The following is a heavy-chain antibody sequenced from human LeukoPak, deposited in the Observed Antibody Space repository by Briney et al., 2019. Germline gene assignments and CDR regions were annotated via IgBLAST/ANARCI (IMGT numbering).Heavy chain of an antibody. CDR1: GYTFTGYY. CDR2: INPNSGGT. Sequence: ASVKVSCKASGYTFTGYYMHWVRQAPGQGRVWMGWINPNSGGTNYAQKFQGRVTMTRDTSISTAYRALRRLRSGDTAVYYCAKDGTSAYCGSDCLLGFDPWGQGTLVTVSS. D-gene: IGHD2-21*02. V-gene: IGHV1-2*02. J-gene: IGHJ5*02. CDR3: AKDGTSAYCGSDCLLGFDP.